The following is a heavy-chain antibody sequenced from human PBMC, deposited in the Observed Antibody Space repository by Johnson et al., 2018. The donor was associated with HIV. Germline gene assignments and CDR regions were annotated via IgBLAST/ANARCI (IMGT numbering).Heavy chain of an antibody. Sequence: VQLVESGGGVVQPGGSLRLSCAASGFTFSSYDMHWVRQATGKGLEWVSAIGTAGDTYYPGSVKGRFTISRENAKNSLYLQMNSLRAGDTAVYYCARVGYHDAFDIWGQGTMVTVSS. CDR3: ARVGYHDAFDI. D-gene: IGHD3-16*02. CDR1: GFTFSSYD. V-gene: IGHV3-13*01. CDR2: IGTAGDT. J-gene: IGHJ3*02.